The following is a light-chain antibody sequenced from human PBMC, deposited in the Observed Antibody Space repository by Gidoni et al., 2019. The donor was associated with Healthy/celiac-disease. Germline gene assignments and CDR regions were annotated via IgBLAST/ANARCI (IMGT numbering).Light chain of an antibody. J-gene: IGLJ2*01. CDR3: QAWDSSTGGV. Sequence: SYELTQPPSVSVSPGPTASITGSGDKLGDKYACCNQQKPGQSPVLVIYQDNKRPSGIPGRFSCSNSGNTATLTISGTQAMDEADYYCQAWDSSTGGVFGGGTKLTVL. V-gene: IGLV3-1*01. CDR2: QDN. CDR1: KLGDKY.